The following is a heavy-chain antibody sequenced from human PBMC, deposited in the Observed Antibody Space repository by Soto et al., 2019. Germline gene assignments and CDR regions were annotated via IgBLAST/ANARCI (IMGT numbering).Heavy chain of an antibody. V-gene: IGHV3-23*01. J-gene: IGHJ1*01. CDR3: VKDESINWYSGHFRH. CDR1: GFTFSSYA. D-gene: IGHD6-13*01. CDR2: ISGSGGST. Sequence: HPGGSLRLSCAASGFTFSSYAMGWVRQAPGKGLEWVSAISGSGGSTYYADSVKGRFTISRDNSKNTLYLQMNSLRAEDTAVYYCVKDESINWYSGHFRHWGQGTLVTVSS.